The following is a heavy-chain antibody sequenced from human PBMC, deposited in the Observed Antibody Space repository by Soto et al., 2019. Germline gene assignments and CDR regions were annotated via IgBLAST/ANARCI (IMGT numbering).Heavy chain of an antibody. CDR2: IYYSGST. Sequence: SETLSLTCTVSGGSISSGDYYWSWIRQPPGKGLEWIGYIYYSGSTYYNPSLKSRVTISVDTSKNQFSLKLSSVTAADTAVYYCARVSVSNWFDPWGQGTLVTVSS. V-gene: IGHV4-30-4*01. CDR3: ARVSVSNWFDP. CDR1: GGSISSGDYY. J-gene: IGHJ5*02. D-gene: IGHD3-16*01.